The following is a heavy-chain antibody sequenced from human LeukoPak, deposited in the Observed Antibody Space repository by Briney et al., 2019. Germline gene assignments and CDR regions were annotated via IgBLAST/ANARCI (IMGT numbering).Heavy chain of an antibody. CDR1: GGSISSSSYY. D-gene: IGHD6-19*01. CDR2: IYYSGST. V-gene: IGHV4-39*01. Sequence: PSETLSLTCTVSGGSISSSSYYWGWIRQPPGKGLEWIGSIYYSGSTYYNPSLKSRVTISVDTSKNQFSLKLSSVTAADTAVYYCARRRIAVAGGIDYWGQGTLVTVSS. J-gene: IGHJ4*02. CDR3: ARRRIAVAGGIDY.